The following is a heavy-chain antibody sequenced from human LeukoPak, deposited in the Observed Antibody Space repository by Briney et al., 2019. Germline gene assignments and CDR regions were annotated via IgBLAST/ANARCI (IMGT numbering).Heavy chain of an antibody. D-gene: IGHD2-21*02. V-gene: IGHV3-74*01. Sequence: GGSLRLFCVASEVNFFSYWMQWVRQAPGKGLVWVSRIFTDGSTTSYADSVKGRFTISRDNAKNTLYLQMNSLRAEDTAVYYCARELPREVTLDYWGQGTLVTVSP. CDR3: ARELPREVTLDY. CDR1: EVNFFSYW. J-gene: IGHJ4*01. CDR2: IFTDGSTT.